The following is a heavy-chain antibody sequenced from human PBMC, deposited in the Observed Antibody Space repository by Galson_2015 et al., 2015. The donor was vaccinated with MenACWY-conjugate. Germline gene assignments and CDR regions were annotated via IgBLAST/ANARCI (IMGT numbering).Heavy chain of an antibody. CDR3: ARHKYPTLYGDYVYFQY. D-gene: IGHD4-17*01. J-gene: IGHJ1*01. Sequence: QSGAEVKKPGESLKISCKGSGYTFISYWIGWVRQMPGKGLEWTGIIYPGDSDTRYSPSFQGQVTISADKSISTAYLQWSSLKASDTAMYYCARHKYPTLYGDYVYFQYWGQGTLVTVSS. CDR2: IYPGDSDT. V-gene: IGHV5-51*01. CDR1: GYTFISYW.